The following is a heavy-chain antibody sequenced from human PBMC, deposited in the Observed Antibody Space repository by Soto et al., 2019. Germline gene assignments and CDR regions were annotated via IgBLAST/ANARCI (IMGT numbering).Heavy chain of an antibody. CDR1: GFTFSNAW. CDR3: TTGYSDYYYYYYYMDV. Sequence: EVQLVESGGGLVKPGGSLRLTCAASGFTFSNAWMSWVRQAPGKGLEWVGRIKSKTDGGTTDYAAPVKGRFTISRDDSKNTLYLQMNSLKTEDTAVYYCTTGYSDYYYYYYYMDVWCKGTTVTVSS. CDR2: IKSKTDGGTT. V-gene: IGHV3-15*01. D-gene: IGHD4-17*01. J-gene: IGHJ6*03.